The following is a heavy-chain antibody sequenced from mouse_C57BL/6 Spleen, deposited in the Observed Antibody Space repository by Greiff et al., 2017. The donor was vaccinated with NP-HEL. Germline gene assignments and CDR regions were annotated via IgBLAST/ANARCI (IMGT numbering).Heavy chain of an antibody. J-gene: IGHJ4*01. V-gene: IGHV1-69*01. CDR2: IDPSDSYT. CDR3: ARSWNERAMDY. Sequence: VQLQQPGAELVMPGASVKLSCKASGYTFTSYWMHWVKQRPGQGLEWIGEIDPSDSYTNYNQKFKGKSTLTVDKSSSTAYMQLSSLTSEDSAVYYCARSWNERAMDYWGQGTSVTVSS. CDR1: GYTFTSYW.